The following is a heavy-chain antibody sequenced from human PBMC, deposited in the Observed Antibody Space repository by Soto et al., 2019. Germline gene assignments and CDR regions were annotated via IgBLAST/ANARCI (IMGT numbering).Heavy chain of an antibody. D-gene: IGHD1-26*01. J-gene: IGHJ3*02. CDR3: ARAPPGIVGARGAFDI. Sequence: EVQLVESGGGLVKPGGSLRLSCAASGFTFSSYSMNCVRQAPGKGLEWVSSISSSSSYIYYADSVKGRFTISRDNAKNSLYLQMNSLRAEDTAVYYCARAPPGIVGARGAFDIWGQGTMVTVSS. V-gene: IGHV3-21*01. CDR2: ISSSSSYI. CDR1: GFTFSSYS.